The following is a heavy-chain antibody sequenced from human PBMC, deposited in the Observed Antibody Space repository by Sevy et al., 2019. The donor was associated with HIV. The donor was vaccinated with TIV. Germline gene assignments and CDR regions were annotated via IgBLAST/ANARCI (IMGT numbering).Heavy chain of an antibody. CDR1: GFTFSSYW. CDR2: IKHDGSEK. Sequence: GGSLRLSCAASGFTFSSYWMSWVRQAPGKGLEWVANIKHDGSEKYYVDSVKGRFTISRDNAKNSLYLQMNSLRAEDTAVYYCARRYYDSSGYYLSRDAFDIWDQGTMVTVSS. D-gene: IGHD3-22*01. V-gene: IGHV3-7*01. CDR3: ARRYYDSSGYYLSRDAFDI. J-gene: IGHJ3*02.